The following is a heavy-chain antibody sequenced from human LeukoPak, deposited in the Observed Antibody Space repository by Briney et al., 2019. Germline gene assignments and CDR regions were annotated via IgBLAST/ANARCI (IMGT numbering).Heavy chain of an antibody. J-gene: IGHJ4*02. V-gene: IGHV3-30*02. CDR3: AKSHLPNSYSGTYYCDY. CDR1: GFTFSSYG. Sequence: GGSLRLSCAASGFTFSSYGMHWVRQAPAKGLEWVASIRYDESKTFYGDSVKGRFTISRDNSKNTLYLQMNSLRAEDTAVYYCAKSHLPNSYSGTYYCDYWGQGTQVTVSS. CDR2: IRYDESKT. D-gene: IGHD1-26*01.